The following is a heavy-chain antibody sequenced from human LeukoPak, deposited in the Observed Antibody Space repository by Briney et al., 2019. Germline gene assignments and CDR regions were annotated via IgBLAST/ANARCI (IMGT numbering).Heavy chain of an antibody. V-gene: IGHV3-43D*03. CDR1: GFTFDDYA. CDR2: ISWDGGST. Sequence: GGSLRLSCAASGFTFDDYAMHWVRQAPGKGLEWVSLISWDGGSTYYADSVKGRFTISRDNSKNSLYLQINSLRAEDPALYYCXXXXXGVIATNYFMDVWGKGTTVTVSS. J-gene: IGHJ6*03. D-gene: IGHD6-13*01. CDR3: XXXXXGVIATNYFMDV.